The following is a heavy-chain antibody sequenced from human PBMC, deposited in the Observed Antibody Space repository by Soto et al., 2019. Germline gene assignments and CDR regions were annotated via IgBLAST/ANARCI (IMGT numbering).Heavy chain of an antibody. CDR1: GFTFSSYA. CDR3: AKPQWLDYYYGMDV. J-gene: IGHJ6*02. V-gene: IGHV3-23*01. CDR2: ISGSGGST. D-gene: IGHD6-19*01. Sequence: GSLRLSCAASGFTFSSYAMSWVRQAPGKGLEWVSAISGSGGSTYYADSVKGRFTISRDNSKNTLYLQMNSLRAEDTAVYYCAKPQWLDYYYGMDVWGQGTTVTVSS.